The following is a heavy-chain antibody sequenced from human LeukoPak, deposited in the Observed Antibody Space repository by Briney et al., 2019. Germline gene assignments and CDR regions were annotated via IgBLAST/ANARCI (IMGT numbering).Heavy chain of an antibody. V-gene: IGHV5-51*01. Sequence: GGSLKISCKGSGYSFTNFWIGWVRQMPGKGLEWMGVISPGDSGIRYSPSFQGQVTISVDKSISTAYLQWSSLKASDSAMYYCAARGASAPWGQGTLVTVSS. CDR2: ISPGDSGI. CDR1: GYSFTNFW. D-gene: IGHD1-26*01. CDR3: AARGASAP. J-gene: IGHJ5*02.